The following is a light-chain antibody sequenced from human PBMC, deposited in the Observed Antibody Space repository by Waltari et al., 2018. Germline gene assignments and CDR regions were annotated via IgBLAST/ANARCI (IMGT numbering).Light chain of an antibody. V-gene: IGLV1-44*01. CDR3: ASWDDSLNGHWV. CDR2: RNE. J-gene: IGLJ3*02. CDR1: SSNPGNKV. Sequence: QSVLTQPPSASGTPGQRVTISCSGTSSNPGNKVENWYQPVPGTAPKLLIYRNELRPSGVPDRFSASKSGTSASLAISGLQSEDEAEYYCASWDDSLNGHWVFGGGTKVTVL.